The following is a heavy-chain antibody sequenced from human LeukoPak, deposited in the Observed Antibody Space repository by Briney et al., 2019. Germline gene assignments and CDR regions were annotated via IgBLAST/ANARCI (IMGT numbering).Heavy chain of an antibody. Sequence: SETLSLTCAVYGGSFSGYYWSWIRQPPGKGLEWIGEINHSGSTNYNPSLKSRVTISVDTSKNQFSLTLSSVTAADTAVYYCARGRSRITIFTPRGLNWFDPWGQGTLVTVSS. CDR3: ARGRSRITIFTPRGLNWFDP. CDR1: GGSFSGYY. CDR2: INHSGST. V-gene: IGHV4-34*01. J-gene: IGHJ5*02. D-gene: IGHD3-3*01.